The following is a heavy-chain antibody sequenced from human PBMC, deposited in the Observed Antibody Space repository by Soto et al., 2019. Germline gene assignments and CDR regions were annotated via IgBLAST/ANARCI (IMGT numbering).Heavy chain of an antibody. CDR1: GFTFSSYA. Sequence: GGSLRLSCAASGFTFSSYAMSWVRQAPGKGLEWVSAISGSGGSTYYADSVKGRFTISRDNSKNTLYLQMNSLRAEDTAVYYCARKGGGIAARRYYFDYWGQGTLVTVSS. CDR3: ARKGGGIAARRYYFDY. J-gene: IGHJ4*02. V-gene: IGHV3-23*01. CDR2: ISGSGGST. D-gene: IGHD6-6*01.